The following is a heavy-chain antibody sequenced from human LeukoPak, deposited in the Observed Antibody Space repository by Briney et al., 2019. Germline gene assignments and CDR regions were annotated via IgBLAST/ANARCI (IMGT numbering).Heavy chain of an antibody. Sequence: GGSLRLSCAASGFTFSIYSMNWVRQAPGKGLEWVSSISSSSSYIYYADSVKGRFTISRDNSKNTLHLQMSSLRAEDTALYYCVKDRCDRATCPEVWGQGTLVTVSS. CDR1: GFTFSIYS. D-gene: IGHD2-21*01. J-gene: IGHJ4*02. V-gene: IGHV3-21*04. CDR2: ISSSSSYI. CDR3: VKDRCDRATCPEV.